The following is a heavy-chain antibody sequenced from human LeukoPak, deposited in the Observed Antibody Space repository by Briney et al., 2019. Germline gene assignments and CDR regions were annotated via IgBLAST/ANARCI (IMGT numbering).Heavy chain of an antibody. CDR1: GFTFSDYY. V-gene: IGHV3-11*04. J-gene: IGHJ4*02. CDR3: ARDYPDHYSNYLPQYFDY. Sequence: GGSLRLSCAASGFTFSDYYMSWIRQAPGKGLEWVSYISSSGSTIYYADSVKGRFTISRDNAKNSLYLQMNSLRAEDTAVYYCARDYPDHYSNYLPQYFDYWGQGTLVTVSS. CDR2: ISSSGSTI. D-gene: IGHD4-11*01.